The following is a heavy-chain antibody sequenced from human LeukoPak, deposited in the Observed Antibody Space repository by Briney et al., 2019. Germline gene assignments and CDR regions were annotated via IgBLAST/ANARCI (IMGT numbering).Heavy chain of an antibody. CDR1: GYSFTSYC. Sequence: GESLKISCKGSGYSFTSYCIGWVRQMPGKGLEWTGIIYPGDSDSRYSPSFQGQVTISADKSISTAYLQWSSLKASDTAMYYCARHGPYYYDSSGYNEWFDPWGQGTLVTVSS. V-gene: IGHV5-51*01. J-gene: IGHJ5*02. CDR2: IYPGDSDS. D-gene: IGHD3-22*01. CDR3: ARHGPYYYDSSGYNEWFDP.